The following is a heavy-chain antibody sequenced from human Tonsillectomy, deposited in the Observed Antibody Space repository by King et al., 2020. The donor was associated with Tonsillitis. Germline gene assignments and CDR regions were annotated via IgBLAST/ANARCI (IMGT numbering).Heavy chain of an antibody. CDR2: IDWDDDK. CDR3: ARIAVSRDTTCTARVPRGFDY. J-gene: IGHJ4*02. V-gene: IGHV2-70*11. Sequence: TFKESGPALVQPTQTLTLTCTFSGFSLSTSGMCVSWIRQPPGKALEWLARIDWDDDKYYSTSLKTRLTISKETSKNQVVLTMTNMDPVDTATYYCARIAVSRDTTCTARVPRGFDYWGQGTLFTVSS. CDR1: GFSLSTSGMC. D-gene: IGHD5-18*01.